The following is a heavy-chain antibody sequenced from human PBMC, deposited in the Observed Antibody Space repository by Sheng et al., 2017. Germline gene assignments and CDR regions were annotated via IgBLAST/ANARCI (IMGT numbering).Heavy chain of an antibody. V-gene: IGHV4-38-2*01. D-gene: IGHD3-22*01. Sequence: QVQLQESGPGLVKPSETLSLTCAVSGYSISSGYYWGWIRQPPGKGLEWIGSIYHSGSTYYNPSLKSRVTISVDTSKNQFSLKLSSVTAADTAVYYCARRDSSGFDYWGQGTLVTVSS. CDR1: GYSISSGYY. CDR3: ARRDSSGFDY. J-gene: IGHJ4*02. CDR2: IYHSGST.